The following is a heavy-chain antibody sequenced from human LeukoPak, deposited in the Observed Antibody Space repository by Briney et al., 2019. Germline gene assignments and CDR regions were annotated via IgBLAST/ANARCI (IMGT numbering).Heavy chain of an antibody. V-gene: IGHV1-2*02. CDR2: INPNSGGT. CDR1: GYTFTGYY. CDR3: ARVPITMIVVVMYFDY. D-gene: IGHD3-22*01. J-gene: IGHJ4*02. Sequence: GASVKVSCKASGYTFTGYYMHWVRQAPGQGLEWMRWINPNSGGTNYAQKFQGRVTMTRDTSISTAYMELSRLRSDDTAVYYCARVPITMIVVVMYFDYWGQGTLVTVSS.